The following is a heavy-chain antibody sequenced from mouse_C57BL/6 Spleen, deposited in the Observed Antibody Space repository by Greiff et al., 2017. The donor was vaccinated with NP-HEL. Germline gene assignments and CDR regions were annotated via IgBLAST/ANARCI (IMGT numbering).Heavy chain of an antibody. CDR3: ARHVSNSYYYAMDY. CDR1: GFSLTSYG. J-gene: IGHJ4*01. CDR2: IWSDGST. V-gene: IGHV2-6-1*01. Sequence: VQLVESGPGLVAPSQSLSITCTVSGFSLTSYGVLWVRQPPGKGLEWLVVIWSDGSTTYNSALKSRLSISKDNSKSQVFLKMNSLQTDDTAMYYCARHVSNSYYYAMDYWGQGTSVTVSS.